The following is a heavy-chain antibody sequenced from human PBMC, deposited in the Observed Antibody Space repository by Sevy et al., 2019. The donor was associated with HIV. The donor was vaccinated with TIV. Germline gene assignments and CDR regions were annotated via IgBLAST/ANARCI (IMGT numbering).Heavy chain of an antibody. V-gene: IGHV3-53*01. CDR3: SRDRRFCGNECYLYYHYGMDV. CDR1: GFNVNDNY. J-gene: IGHJ6*02. D-gene: IGHD3-16*02. Sequence: GGSLRLSCAASGFNVNDNYMTWVRQAPGKGLEWVSIIHADGSSYYADSVKGRFTMSRDDSKNIVNLQMNSLRADDTAVYYCSRDRRFCGNECYLYYHYGMDVWGQGAAVNVSS. CDR2: IHADGSS.